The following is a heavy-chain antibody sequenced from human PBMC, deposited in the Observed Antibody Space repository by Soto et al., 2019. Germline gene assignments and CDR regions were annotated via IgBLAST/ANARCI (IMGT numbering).Heavy chain of an antibody. V-gene: IGHV3-23*01. CDR1: GFTFSNYV. Sequence: GGSLRLSCAASGFTFSNYVMSWVRQAPGKGLEWVSSISGSGDNTYYADYVKGRFTISRDNSKNTLFLQMNSLRAEDTAVYYCASMTGGGYYWGQGTLVTVSS. D-gene: IGHD5-12*01. J-gene: IGHJ4*02. CDR3: ASMTGGGYY. CDR2: ISGSGDNT.